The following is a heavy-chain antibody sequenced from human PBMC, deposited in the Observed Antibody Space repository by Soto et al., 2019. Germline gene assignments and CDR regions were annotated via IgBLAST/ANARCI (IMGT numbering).Heavy chain of an antibody. V-gene: IGHV1-3*01. Sequence: QVQLVQSGAEVKKPGASVKISCKASGYSFMTYAIHWVPQAPGQGLEWMGWINPGNGNTEYSQKFQGRVTITRDTPATTAYMEMSSLRSEDTAAYYCARVRLLWYGELSNWGQGTLVIVSS. CDR1: GYSFMTYA. J-gene: IGHJ4*02. CDR3: ARVRLLWYGELSN. D-gene: IGHD3-10*01. CDR2: INPGNGNT.